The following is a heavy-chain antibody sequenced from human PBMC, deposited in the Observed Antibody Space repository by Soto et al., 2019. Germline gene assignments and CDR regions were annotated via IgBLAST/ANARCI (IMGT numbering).Heavy chain of an antibody. CDR3: AVSYYDYIWGS. CDR1: GFTFSSYA. J-gene: IGHJ4*02. V-gene: IGHV3-23*01. Sequence: EVQLLESGGGLVQPGGSLRLSCAASGFTFSSYAMSWVRQAPGKGLEWVSAISGSGGSTYYADSVKGRFTISRDNPKNTLYLQMNSLRAEDTAVYYCAVSYYDYIWGSWGQGTLVTVSS. CDR2: ISGSGGST. D-gene: IGHD3-16*01.